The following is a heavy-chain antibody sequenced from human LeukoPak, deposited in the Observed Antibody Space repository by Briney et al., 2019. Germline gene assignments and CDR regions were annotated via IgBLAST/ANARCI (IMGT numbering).Heavy chain of an antibody. CDR1: GGSVSSSLYY. D-gene: IGHD4-17*01. CDR3: ARVRGDYGEDSYYYYMDV. CDR2: IYYSGST. Sequence: SETLSLTCTVSGGSVSSSLYYWGWIRQPPGKGLEWIGSIYYSGSTYYNPSLKSRVTISVDTSKNHFSLKLSSVTAADTAVYYCARVRGDYGEDSYYYYMDVWGKGTTVTISS. J-gene: IGHJ6*03. V-gene: IGHV4-39*07.